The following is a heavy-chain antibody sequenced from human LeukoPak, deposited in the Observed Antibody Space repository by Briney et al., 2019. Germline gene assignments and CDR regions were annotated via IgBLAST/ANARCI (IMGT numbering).Heavy chain of an antibody. CDR2: IRSKANSYAT. D-gene: IGHD5-18*01. J-gene: IGHJ4*02. V-gene: IGHV3-73*01. Sequence: PGGSLRLSCAASGFTFSGSAMHWVRQASGKGLEWVGRIRSKANSYATAYAAAVKGRFTISRDDSKNTAYLQMNSLKTEDTAVCYCTRRDTAMVNFDYWGQGTLVTVSS. CDR3: TRRDTAMVNFDY. CDR1: GFTFSGSA.